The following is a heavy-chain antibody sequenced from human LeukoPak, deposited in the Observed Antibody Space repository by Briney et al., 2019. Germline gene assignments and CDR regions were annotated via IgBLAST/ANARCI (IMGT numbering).Heavy chain of an antibody. CDR3: ARHNLFWGIAARQRNYYGMDV. J-gene: IGHJ6*02. D-gene: IGHD6-6*01. Sequence: SETLSLTGTVSGGSISSSSYSWGWIRQPPGKGLEWIGSIYYSGSTYYNPSLKSRVTISVDTSKNQFSLKLSSVTAADTAVYYCARHNLFWGIAARQRNYYGMDVWGQGTTVTVSS. V-gene: IGHV4-39*01. CDR1: GGSISSSSYS. CDR2: IYYSGST.